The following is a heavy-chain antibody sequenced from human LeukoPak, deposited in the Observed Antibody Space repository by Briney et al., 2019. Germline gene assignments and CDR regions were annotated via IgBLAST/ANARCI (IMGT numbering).Heavy chain of an antibody. V-gene: IGHV3-21*01. J-gene: IGHJ4*02. CDR2: ISTTSGNI. CDR3: ARRAPSHDFDD. CDR1: GFTFSSYS. Sequence: GGSLRLSCAASGFTFSSYSMKWVRQAPGKGLEWVVAISTTSGNIYYADSVKGRFTISRDNAKNSLYLQMNSLRVEDTALYYCARRAPSHDFDDWGQGTLVTVSS.